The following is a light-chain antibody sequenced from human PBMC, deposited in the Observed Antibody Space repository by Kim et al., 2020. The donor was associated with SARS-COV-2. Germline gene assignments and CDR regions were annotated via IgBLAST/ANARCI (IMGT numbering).Light chain of an antibody. CDR1: NSNIGKTF. CDR2: ANT. CDR3: AAWDDSLSGRL. J-gene: IGLJ3*02. Sequence: QSVLTQPPSASGTPGQSVTISCSGGNSNIGKTFVYWYQQLPGTAPKVLIYANTQRPSGVPDRFSGSKSDTSASLTISGLRSEDEADYYCAAWDDSLSGRLFGGGTQLTVL. V-gene: IGLV1-47*02.